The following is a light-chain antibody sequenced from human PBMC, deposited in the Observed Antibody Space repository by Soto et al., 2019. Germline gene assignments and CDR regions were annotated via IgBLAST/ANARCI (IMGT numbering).Light chain of an antibody. Sequence: EIVLTQSPVTLSLSPGERATLSCRASQSVSSYLAWYQQKPGQAPRLLIYDASNRATGIPARFSGSGSGTDFTLTISSLEPEDLAVYYCQQRSNWPPTFGGGT. J-gene: IGKJ4*01. CDR1: QSVSSY. CDR3: QQRSNWPPT. V-gene: IGKV3-11*01. CDR2: DAS.